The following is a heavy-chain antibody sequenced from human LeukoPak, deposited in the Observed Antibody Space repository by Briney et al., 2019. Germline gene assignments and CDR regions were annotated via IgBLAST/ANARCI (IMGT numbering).Heavy chain of an antibody. D-gene: IGHD6-6*01. V-gene: IGHV3-23*01. Sequence: GGSLRLSCAASGFTFSSYAMSWVRQVPGKGLEWVPVISGSGDNTYYADSVKGRFTISRDNSKNMLYLQMNSLRAEDTAVYYCAKWKYSNSGIDDYWGQGTLVTVSS. CDR1: GFTFSSYA. J-gene: IGHJ4*02. CDR2: ISGSGDNT. CDR3: AKWKYSNSGIDDY.